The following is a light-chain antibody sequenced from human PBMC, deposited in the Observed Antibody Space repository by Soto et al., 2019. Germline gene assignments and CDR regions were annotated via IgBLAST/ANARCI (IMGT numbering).Light chain of an antibody. CDR2: VGTGGIVG. CDR3: GADHGSGSNFVV. V-gene: IGLV9-49*01. Sequence: QPVLTQPPSASASLGASVTLTCTLSSGYSNYKVDWYQQRPGKGPRFVMRVGTGGIVGSKGDGIPDRFSVSGSGLNRYLTIKNIQEEDESDYHCGADHGSGSNFVVFGGGTKLTVL. J-gene: IGLJ3*02. CDR1: SGYSNYK.